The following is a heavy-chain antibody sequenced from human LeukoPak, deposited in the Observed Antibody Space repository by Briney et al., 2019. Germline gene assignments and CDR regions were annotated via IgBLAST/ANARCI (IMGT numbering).Heavy chain of an antibody. D-gene: IGHD5-18*01. Sequence: GRSLRLPCAASGFTFSSYGMHWVRQAPGKGLEWVAVISYDGSNKYYADSVKGRFTISRDNSKNTLYLQMNSLRAEDTAVYYCAKGLDTAMVEGLDWGQGTLVTVSS. CDR1: GFTFSSYG. CDR2: ISYDGSNK. J-gene: IGHJ4*02. CDR3: AKGLDTAMVEGLD. V-gene: IGHV3-30*18.